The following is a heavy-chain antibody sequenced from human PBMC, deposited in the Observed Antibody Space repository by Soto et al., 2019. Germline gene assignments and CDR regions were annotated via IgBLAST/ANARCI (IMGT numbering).Heavy chain of an antibody. CDR3: AREGTTSTFDS. CDR2: ISPYNGDT. Sequence: QVQLVQSGAEVKKPGASVKVSCNTSGYTFANYAITWVRQAPGQGLEWMGRISPYNGDTNNAQKLQDRVSMTTDTSTRTAYMELRSLRSDDTAVYYCAREGTTSTFDSWGQGTLVTVSS. D-gene: IGHD1-7*01. J-gene: IGHJ4*02. V-gene: IGHV1-18*01. CDR1: GYTFANYA.